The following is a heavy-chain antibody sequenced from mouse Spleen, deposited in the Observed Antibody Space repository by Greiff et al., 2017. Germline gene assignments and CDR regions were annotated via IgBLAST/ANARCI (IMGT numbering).Heavy chain of an antibody. D-gene: IGHD2-4*01. J-gene: IGHJ4*01. Sequence: EVQVEESGTVLARPGASVKMSCKASGYTFTSYWMHWVKQRPGQGLEWIGAIYPGNSDTSYNQKFKGKAKLTAVTSTSTAYMELSSLTNEDSAVYYCTRGGYYDYDVDAMDDWGQGTSVTVSS. V-gene: IGHV1-5*01. CDR1: GYTFTSYW. CDR3: TRGGYYDYDVDAMDD. CDR2: IYPGNSDT.